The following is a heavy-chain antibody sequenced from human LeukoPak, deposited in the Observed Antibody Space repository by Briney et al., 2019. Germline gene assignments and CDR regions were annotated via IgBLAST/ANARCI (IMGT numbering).Heavy chain of an antibody. V-gene: IGHV4-34*01. Sequence: SETLSLTCAVYGGSFSGYYWSWIRQPPGKGLEWIGSIYYSGSTYYNPSLKSRVTISVDTSKNQFSLKLSSVTAADTAVYYCARGGVDSDAFDIWGQGTMVTVSS. CDR2: IYYSGST. J-gene: IGHJ3*02. CDR3: ARGGVDSDAFDI. D-gene: IGHD3/OR15-3a*01. CDR1: GGSFSGYY.